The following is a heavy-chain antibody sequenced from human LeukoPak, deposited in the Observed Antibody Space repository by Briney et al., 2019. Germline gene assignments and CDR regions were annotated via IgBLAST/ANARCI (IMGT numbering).Heavy chain of an antibody. CDR2: INPNSGGT. D-gene: IGHD1-20*01. V-gene: IGHV1-2*04. CDR3: ARGGITGTTRGPTRLNDAFDI. Sequence: ASVKVSCKASGYTFTSYYMHWVRQAPGQGLEWMGWINPNSGGTNYAQKFQGWVTMTRDTSISTAYMELSRLRSDDTAVYYRARGGITGTTRGPTRLNDAFDIWGQGTMVTVSS. J-gene: IGHJ3*02. CDR1: GYTFTSYY.